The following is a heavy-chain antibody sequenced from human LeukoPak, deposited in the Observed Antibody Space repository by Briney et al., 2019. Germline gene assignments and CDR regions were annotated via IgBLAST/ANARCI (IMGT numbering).Heavy chain of an antibody. V-gene: IGHV3-21*01. J-gene: IGHJ3*02. CDR1: GFTFSSYS. CDR2: ISSSSSYI. CDR3: ARAKMGELSSNDAFDI. Sequence: PGGSLRLSCAASGFTFSSYSMNWVRQAPGKGLEWVSCISSSSSYIYYADSVKGRFTISRDNAKNSLYLQMNSLRAEDTAVYYCARAKMGELSSNDAFDIWGQGTMVTVSS. D-gene: IGHD3-16*02.